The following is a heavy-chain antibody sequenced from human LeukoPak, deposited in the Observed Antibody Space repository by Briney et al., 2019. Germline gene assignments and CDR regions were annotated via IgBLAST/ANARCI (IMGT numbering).Heavy chain of an antibody. D-gene: IGHD3-10*01. CDR3: TTDPMGPILLWFGELLGNKNFDY. V-gene: IGHV1-69*06. J-gene: IGHJ4*02. Sequence: SVKVSCKASGGTFSSYAISWVRQAPGQGLEWMGGIIPIFGTANYAQKFQGRVTITADKSTSTAYMELSSLRSEDTAVYYCTTDPMGPILLWFGELLGNKNFDYWGQGTLVTVSS. CDR1: GGTFSSYA. CDR2: IIPIFGTA.